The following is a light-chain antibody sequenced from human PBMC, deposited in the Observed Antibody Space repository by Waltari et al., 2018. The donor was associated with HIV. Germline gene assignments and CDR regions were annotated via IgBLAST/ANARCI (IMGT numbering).Light chain of an antibody. CDR3: ETWDSNTRV. Sequence: QPVLTQSSSASASLGSSVELTCTLSDGHSDYVIAWHHQQPGKAPPYLMKLAGSGNYNMGSVVPVRFSGSSSGADRFLIISKLQSDDEATYYCETWDSNTRVFAGGTELTVL. CDR2: LAGSGNY. CDR1: DGHSDYV. J-gene: IGLJ3*02. V-gene: IGLV4-60*03.